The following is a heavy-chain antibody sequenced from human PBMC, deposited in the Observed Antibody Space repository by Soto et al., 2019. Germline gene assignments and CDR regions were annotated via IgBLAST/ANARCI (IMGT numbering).Heavy chain of an antibody. D-gene: IGHD5-12*01. CDR3: ARVLMATEGFDY. Sequence: SETLSLTCTVSGGSISSGDYYWSWIRQPPGKGLEWIGYIYYSGSTYYNPSLKSRVTISVDTSKNQFSLKLSSVTAADTAVYYCARVLMATEGFDYWGQGTLVTVSS. J-gene: IGHJ4*02. V-gene: IGHV4-30-4*01. CDR2: IYYSGST. CDR1: GGSISSGDYY.